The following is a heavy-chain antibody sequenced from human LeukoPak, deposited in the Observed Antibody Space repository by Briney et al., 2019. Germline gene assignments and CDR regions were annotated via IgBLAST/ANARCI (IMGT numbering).Heavy chain of an antibody. CDR3: ARPCSGGSCYSSYDAFDI. V-gene: IGHV5-51*01. Sequence: GASVKISCKGSGYSFTSYWIGWVRQMPGKGLEWMGIIYPGDSDTRYSPSFQGQVTISADKSISTAYLQWSSLKASDTAMYYRARPCSGGSCYSSYDAFDIWGQGTMVTVSS. D-gene: IGHD2-15*01. J-gene: IGHJ3*02. CDR1: GYSFTSYW. CDR2: IYPGDSDT.